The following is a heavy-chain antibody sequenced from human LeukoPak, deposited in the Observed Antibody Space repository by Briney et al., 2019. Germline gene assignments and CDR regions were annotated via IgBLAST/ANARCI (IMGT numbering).Heavy chain of an antibody. CDR2: IYSGGST. J-gene: IGHJ5*02. D-gene: IGHD1-7*01. CDR3: ARDGRAVSWYNWNYDLENWFDP. V-gene: IGHV3-53*01. CDR1: GFTVSSNY. Sequence: PGGSLRLSCAASGFTVSSNYMSWVRQAPGKGLEWVSVIYSGGSTYYADSVKGRFTISRDNSKNTLYLQMNSLRAEDTAVYYCARDGRAVSWYNWNYDLENWFDPWGQGTLVTVSS.